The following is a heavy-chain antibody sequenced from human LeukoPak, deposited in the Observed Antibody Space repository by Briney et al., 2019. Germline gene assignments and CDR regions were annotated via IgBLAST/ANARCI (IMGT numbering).Heavy chain of an antibody. Sequence: GGSLRLSCAASGFTVSSNEMSWVRQAPGKGLEWVSSISGGSTYYADSRKGRFTISRDNSKNTLHLQMNSLRAEDTAVYYCARVTFGGVIVIPSFDYWGQGTLVTVSS. D-gene: IGHD3-16*02. CDR3: ARVTFGGVIVIPSFDY. V-gene: IGHV3-38-3*01. CDR1: GFTVSSNE. CDR2: ISGGST. J-gene: IGHJ4*02.